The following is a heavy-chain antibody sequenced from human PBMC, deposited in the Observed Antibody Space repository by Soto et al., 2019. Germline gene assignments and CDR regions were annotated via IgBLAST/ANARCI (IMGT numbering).Heavy chain of an antibody. CDR1: GGSFSGYY. D-gene: IGHD3-16*01. V-gene: IGHV4-34*01. J-gene: IGHJ4*02. CDR3: ARGVYDYVWGITQTDY. CDR2: INHSGNT. Sequence: QVQLQQWGAGLLKPSETLSLTCAVYGGSFSGYYWTWIRQPPGKGLEWIGEINHSGNTNYNPSLKSRVPISVDTSKNQFSLKLSSVTAADTAVYYCARGVYDYVWGITQTDYWGQGTLVTVSS.